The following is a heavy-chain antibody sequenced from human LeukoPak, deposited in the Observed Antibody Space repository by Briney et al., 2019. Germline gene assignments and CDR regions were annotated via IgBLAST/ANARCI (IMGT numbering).Heavy chain of an antibody. CDR3: ARDPTYYYDSSGYYTYYFDY. D-gene: IGHD3-22*01. Sequence: GGSLRLSCAASGFTFSSYEMNWVRQAPGKGLEWVAVISYDGSNKYYADSVKGRFTISRDNSKNTLYLQMNSLRAEDTAVYYCARDPTYYYDSSGYYTYYFDYWGQGTLVTVSS. CDR1: GFTFSSYE. CDR2: ISYDGSNK. V-gene: IGHV3-30*04. J-gene: IGHJ4*02.